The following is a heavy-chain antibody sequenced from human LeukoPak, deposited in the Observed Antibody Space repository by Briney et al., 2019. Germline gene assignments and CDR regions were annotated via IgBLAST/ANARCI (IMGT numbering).Heavy chain of an antibody. J-gene: IGHJ4*02. CDR2: ISGSADSI. CDR1: GFTFSTYA. CDR3: AKMDRSTYYYSSFDY. Sequence: GGSLRLSCVASGFTFSTYAMSWVRQAPGKGLEWVSSISGSADSIYHADSVKGRFTISRDNSKNTLCLQMNSLRAEDTAVYYCAKMDRSTYYYSSFDYWGQGTLVTVSS. D-gene: IGHD3-22*01. V-gene: IGHV3-23*01.